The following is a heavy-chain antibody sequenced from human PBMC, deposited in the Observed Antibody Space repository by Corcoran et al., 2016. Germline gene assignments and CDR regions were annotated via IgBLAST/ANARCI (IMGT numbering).Heavy chain of an antibody. D-gene: IGHD3-22*01. V-gene: IGHV3-7*01. CDR1: GLTFSSNW. J-gene: IGHJ3*02. Sequence: EVQLVESGGGLVQPGGSLRLSCVASGLTFSSNWMSWVRQAPGKGLEWVAKIKQDGSVQYYGESVKGRFTISRDNAKKSLYLQMNSLRAEDTGVYYCAGDYYDSRGDGYDIWGQGTMVTVSS. CDR3: AGDYYDSRGDGYDI. CDR2: IKQDGSVQ.